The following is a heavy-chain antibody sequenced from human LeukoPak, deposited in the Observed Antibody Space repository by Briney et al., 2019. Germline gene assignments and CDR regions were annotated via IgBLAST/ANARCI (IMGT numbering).Heavy chain of an antibody. CDR2: IKQDGSEK. CDR1: GFTLSSYW. D-gene: IGHD4-17*01. V-gene: IGHV3-7*01. Sequence: GGSLRLSCAASGFTLSSYWMSWVRQAPGKGLEWVANIKQDGSEKYYVDSVKGRFTISRDNAKNSLYLQMNSLRAEDTAVYYCARDSGATVTTNYWGQGTLVTVSS. J-gene: IGHJ4*02. CDR3: ARDSGATVTTNY.